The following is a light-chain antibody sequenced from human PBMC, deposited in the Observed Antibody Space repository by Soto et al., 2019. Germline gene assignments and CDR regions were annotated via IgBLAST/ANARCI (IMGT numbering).Light chain of an antibody. CDR2: GAS. J-gene: IGKJ5*01. Sequence: EILLTQSPDTLSLSPGERATPSCRAAQSVGTRLAWYQHKTGQAPRLLISGASSRATGIPDRFTGSGSETSFTLTISSLEPEDFAIYYCQQRSNWITFGQGTRLEIK. CDR1: QSVGTR. CDR3: QQRSNWIT. V-gene: IGKV3-11*01.